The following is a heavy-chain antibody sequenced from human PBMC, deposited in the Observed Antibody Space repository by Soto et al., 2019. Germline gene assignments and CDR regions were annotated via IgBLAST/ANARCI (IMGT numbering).Heavy chain of an antibody. CDR3: ARVADAVAGRERHFYYGLDV. D-gene: IGHD6-19*01. V-gene: IGHV1-69*06. J-gene: IGHJ6*01. CDR2: IIPMFGTS. Sequence: QMQLVQSGAEVKKPGSSVRVSCKAFGGTFRSHSITWVRQAPGQGLEWMGEIIPMFGTSNYAQKFQSRVTITADTSRTTAYMEVTNVTSDDSPVYFCARVADAVAGRERHFYYGLDVWGQGITVTVSA. CDR1: GGTFRSHS.